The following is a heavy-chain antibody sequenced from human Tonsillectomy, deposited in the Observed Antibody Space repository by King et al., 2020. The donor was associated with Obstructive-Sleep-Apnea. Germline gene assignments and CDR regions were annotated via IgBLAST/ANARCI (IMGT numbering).Heavy chain of an antibody. Sequence: QLQESGPGLVKPSETLSLTCTVSDGSVSSGSFYWSWIRQPPGKGLEYMGYIYYTGSTNYNPSLESRVTISVDTSKNQFSLKLSSVTAADTAVYYCARLHYGFWGGSLGANWFDPWGQGTLVTVSS. V-gene: IGHV4-61*01. CDR2: IYYTGST. J-gene: IGHJ5*02. CDR1: DGSVSSGSFY. D-gene: IGHD3-3*01. CDR3: ARLHYGFWGGSLGANWFDP.